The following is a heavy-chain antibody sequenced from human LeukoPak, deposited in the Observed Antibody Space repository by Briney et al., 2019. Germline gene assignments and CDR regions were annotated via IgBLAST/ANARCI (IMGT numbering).Heavy chain of an antibody. CDR3: AKVDSSGNWFDP. D-gene: IGHD6-19*01. CDR1: GFTFSSYA. V-gene: IGHV3-23*01. CDR2: ISGSGGRT. J-gene: IGHJ5*02. Sequence: GGSLRLSCAASGFTFSSYAMYWVRQASGKGLEWVSAISGSGGRTYYADSVKGRFTISRDNSKNTLYLQMDSLRAEDTAVYYCAKVDSSGNWFDPWGQGTLVTVSS.